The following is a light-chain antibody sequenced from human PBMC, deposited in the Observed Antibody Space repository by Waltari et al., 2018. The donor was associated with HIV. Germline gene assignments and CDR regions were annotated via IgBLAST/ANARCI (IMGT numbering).Light chain of an antibody. Sequence: QSVLTQPPAVSVAPGQTVTISCSGSSSNIANNYVSWYQQLPGTAPKLRIYDNNMRSSGIPDRFSGSKSGTSATLAIAGLQTGDEADYYCGTWDTSLSAGVFGGGTKVTVL. J-gene: IGLJ3*02. CDR2: DNN. CDR1: SSNIANNY. V-gene: IGLV1-51*01. CDR3: GTWDTSLSAGV.